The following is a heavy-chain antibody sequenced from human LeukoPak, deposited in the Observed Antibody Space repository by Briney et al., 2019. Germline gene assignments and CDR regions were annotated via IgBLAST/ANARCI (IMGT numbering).Heavy chain of an antibody. V-gene: IGHV3-48*03. D-gene: IGHD1-26*01. Sequence: GGSLRLSCAASGFTFSNYEMNWVRQAPGKGLEWVSYISGRGDVKYYADSVKGRFTISRDNAKTSLYLQMNSLRAEDTAVYYCARPYYVAASYYFDYWGQGTLVTVSS. CDR1: GFTFSNYE. CDR3: ARPYYVAASYYFDY. CDR2: ISGRGDVK. J-gene: IGHJ4*02.